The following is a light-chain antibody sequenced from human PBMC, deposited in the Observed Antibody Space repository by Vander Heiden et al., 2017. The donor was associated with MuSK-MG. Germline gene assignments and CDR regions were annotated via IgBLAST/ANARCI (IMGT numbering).Light chain of an antibody. CDR3: QQDYSTPWT. J-gene: IGKJ1*01. Sequence: DIVMTQSPDSLAVSLGERATINCKSSQSVLYSSSNKNFLAWYQQKPGQSPKLLLYWASTRESGVPDRFSGSGSATDFTLTISSLQAEDVAVYYCQQDYSTPWTFGQGTKVEIK. CDR1: QSVLYSSSNKNF. V-gene: IGKV4-1*01. CDR2: WAS.